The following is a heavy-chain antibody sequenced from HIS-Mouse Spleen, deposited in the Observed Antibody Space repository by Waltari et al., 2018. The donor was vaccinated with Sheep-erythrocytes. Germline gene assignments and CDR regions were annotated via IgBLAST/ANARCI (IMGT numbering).Heavy chain of an antibody. V-gene: IGHV3-7*01. Sequence: EVQLVESGGGLVQPGGSLRLSCAASGFTFSSYWMSWVRQAPGKGVGWVANIKQDGSEKYYVDSVKGRFTISRDNAKNSLYLQMNSLRAEDTAVYYCARAGAVWYSSSEIDYWGQGTLVTVSS. J-gene: IGHJ4*02. D-gene: IGHD6-13*01. CDR2: IKQDGSEK. CDR1: GFTFSSYW. CDR3: ARAGAVWYSSSEIDY.